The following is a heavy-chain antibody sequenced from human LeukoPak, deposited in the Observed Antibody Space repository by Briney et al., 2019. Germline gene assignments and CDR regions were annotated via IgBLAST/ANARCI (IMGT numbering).Heavy chain of an antibody. J-gene: IGHJ3*02. CDR2: MNPNSGNI. CDR1: GYTFTGYY. CDR3: ARGGRWELPRPYAFDI. V-gene: IGHV1-8*02. D-gene: IGHD1-26*01. Sequence: ASVKVSCKASGYTFTGYYMHWVRQAPGQGLEWMGWMNPNSGNIGYAQKFQGRVTMTRNTSISTAYMELSSLRSEDTAVYYCARGGRWELPRPYAFDIWGQGTMVTVSS.